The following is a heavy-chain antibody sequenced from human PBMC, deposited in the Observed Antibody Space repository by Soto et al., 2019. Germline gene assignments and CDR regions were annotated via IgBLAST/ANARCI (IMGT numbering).Heavy chain of an antibody. CDR1: GGTFSSYA. Sequence: QVQLVQSGAEVKKPGSSVKVSCKASGGTFSSYAISWVRPAPGQGLEWMGGIIPIFGTANYAQKFQGRVTSTADESTSTGYMELIRLRSEDTAVYYCAREASGSSGYLFDYWGQGTLVTVSS. CDR2: IIPIFGTA. J-gene: IGHJ4*02. D-gene: IGHD3-22*01. V-gene: IGHV1-69*01. CDR3: AREASGSSGYLFDY.